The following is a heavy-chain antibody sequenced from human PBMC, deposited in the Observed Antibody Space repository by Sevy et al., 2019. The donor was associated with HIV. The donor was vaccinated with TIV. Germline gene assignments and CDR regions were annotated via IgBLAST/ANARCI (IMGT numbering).Heavy chain of an antibody. J-gene: IGHJ4*02. V-gene: IGHV4-34*01. Sequence: SDTLSLTCAVYGGSFSGYYWSWIRQPPGKGLEWIGEINHSGSTNYNPSLKSRVTISVDTSKNQFSLKPSSVTAADTAVYYCARDDLGEDYWGQGTLVTVSS. CDR2: INHSGST. CDR1: GGSFSGYY. D-gene: IGHD1-1*01. CDR3: ARDDLGEDY.